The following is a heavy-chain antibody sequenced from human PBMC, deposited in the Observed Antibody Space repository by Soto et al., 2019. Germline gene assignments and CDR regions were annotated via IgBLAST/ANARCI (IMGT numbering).Heavy chain of an antibody. V-gene: IGHV3-13*01. CDR1: GLTFSSYY. CDR2: IGTAGDT. CDR3: AKVDPAATSFDY. D-gene: IGHD2-15*01. Sequence: GGSLRLSCAASGLTFSSYYMHWVRQATGKGLEWVSAIGTAGDTYYPGSVKGRFTISRENAKNSLYLQMNSLRAEDTAVYYCAKVDPAATSFDYWGQGTLVTVSS. J-gene: IGHJ4*02.